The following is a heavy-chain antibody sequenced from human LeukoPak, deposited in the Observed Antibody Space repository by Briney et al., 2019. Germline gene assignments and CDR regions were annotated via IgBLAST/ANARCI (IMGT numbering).Heavy chain of an antibody. J-gene: IGHJ3*02. Sequence: SETLSLTCSVSGGSIGTYYWSWIRQPPGKGLEWIGFIYYTGSTNYNPSLKSRVTISVDTSKNQFSLKLSSVTAADTAVYYCARDRAAAGTGFAFDIWGQGTMVTVSS. CDR3: ARDRAAAGTGFAFDI. CDR2: IYYTGST. V-gene: IGHV4-59*12. CDR1: GGSIGTYY. D-gene: IGHD6-13*01.